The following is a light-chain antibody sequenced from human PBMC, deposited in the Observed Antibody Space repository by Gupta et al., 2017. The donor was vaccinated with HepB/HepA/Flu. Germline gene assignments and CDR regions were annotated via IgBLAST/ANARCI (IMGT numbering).Light chain of an antibody. CDR3: AAWDDSLNGWV. CDR2: NNN. J-gene: IGLJ3*02. CDR1: SSNIGSNT. V-gene: IGLV1-44*01. Sequence: QSVLTQPPSASGTPGQRVTSSCSVSSSNIGSNTVNWYQQLPGTAPKLLIYNNNQRPSGVPDRISGSKSGTSASLAISGLQSEDEADYYCAAWDDSLNGWVFGGGTKLTVL.